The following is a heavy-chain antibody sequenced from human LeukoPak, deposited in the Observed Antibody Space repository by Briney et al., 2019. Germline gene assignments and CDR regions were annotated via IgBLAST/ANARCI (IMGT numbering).Heavy chain of an antibody. V-gene: IGHV4-61*02. CDR2: IYTSGST. CDR1: GGSISSGSYY. Sequence: PSETLFLTCTVSGGSISSGSYYWNWIRQPAGKGLEWIGRIYTSGSTNYNPSLKSRVTISADTSKNQFSLKLSSLTAADTAVYYCARDADGYNGYYYYYYMGVWGKGTTVTVSS. D-gene: IGHD5-24*01. J-gene: IGHJ6*03. CDR3: ARDADGYNGYYYYYYMGV.